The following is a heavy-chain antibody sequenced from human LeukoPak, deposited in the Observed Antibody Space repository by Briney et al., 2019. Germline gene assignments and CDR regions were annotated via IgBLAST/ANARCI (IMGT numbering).Heavy chain of an antibody. V-gene: IGHV3-74*01. CDR3: AKDHYWSIDY. J-gene: IGHJ4*02. CDR2: IKGDGIST. D-gene: IGHD3-3*01. Sequence: GGSLRLSCAASGFDFSSNWMHWVRHAPGQGLVWVTRIKGDGISTNYADSVKGRFTISRDIAKNTLYLQMNSLRAEDTGVYYCAKDHYWSIDYWGRGTLVTVSS. CDR1: GFDFSSNW.